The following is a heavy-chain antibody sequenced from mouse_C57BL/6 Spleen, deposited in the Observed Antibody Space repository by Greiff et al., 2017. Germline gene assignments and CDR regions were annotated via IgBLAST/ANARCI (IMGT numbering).Heavy chain of an antibody. Sequence: EVQLQESGGGLVKPGGSLKLSCAASGFTFSSYAMSWVRQTPEKSLEWVATISDGGSYNYYPDNVKGRFTISRDNAKNNLKLQRMHLKSEDTAMYYCERESTDAMDYWGQGTSVTVSS. D-gene: IGHD5-1*01. CDR1: GFTFSSYA. J-gene: IGHJ4*01. V-gene: IGHV5-4*01. CDR3: ERESTDAMDY. CDR2: ISDGGSYN.